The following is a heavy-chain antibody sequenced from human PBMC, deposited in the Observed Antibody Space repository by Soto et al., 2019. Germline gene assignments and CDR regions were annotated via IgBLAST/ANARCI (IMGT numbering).Heavy chain of an antibody. V-gene: IGHV4-39*01. CDR1: GGSISSKSDY. Sequence: SETLSLTCTVSGGSISSKSDYWGWIRQPPGKGLEWIASFYFGGNTYSNPSLKSRVTLSMGSSQNQFSPNLTSVTAEDTAVYFCVRHEKDAVVSTGFEPWGQGILVTVS. CDR2: FYFGGNT. D-gene: IGHD3-22*01. CDR3: VRHEKDAVVSTGFEP. J-gene: IGHJ5*02.